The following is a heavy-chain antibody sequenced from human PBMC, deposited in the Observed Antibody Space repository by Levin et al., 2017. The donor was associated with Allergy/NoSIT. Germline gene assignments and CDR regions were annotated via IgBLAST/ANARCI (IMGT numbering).Heavy chain of an antibody. CDR3: VKNRAERVSTTFFDF. J-gene: IGHJ4*02. CDR2: VSYDGSHK. CDR1: GFTFSNHA. Sequence: PGGSLRLSCAASGFTFSNHAIHWVRQAPGKGLEWVAVVSYDGSHKYYTDSVKGRFSVSRDNAKHTVLLQMSSLRPEDTAVYYSVKNRAERVSTTFFDFWGRGAPVTVSS. D-gene: IGHD2/OR15-2a*01. V-gene: IGHV3-30*18.